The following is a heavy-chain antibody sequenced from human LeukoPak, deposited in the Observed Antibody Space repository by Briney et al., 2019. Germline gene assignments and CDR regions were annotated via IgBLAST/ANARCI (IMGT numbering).Heavy chain of an antibody. J-gene: IGHJ4*02. Sequence: GGSLRLSCAASGFTFSSYWMSWVRQAPGKGLEWVANIKQDGSEKYYVDSVKGRFTISRDNAKNSLYLQMNSLRAEDTAVYYCARRTYDSSGYYRQFDYWGQGTLVTVSS. CDR1: GFTFSSYW. CDR2: IKQDGSEK. CDR3: ARRTYDSSGYYRQFDY. V-gene: IGHV3-7*01. D-gene: IGHD3-22*01.